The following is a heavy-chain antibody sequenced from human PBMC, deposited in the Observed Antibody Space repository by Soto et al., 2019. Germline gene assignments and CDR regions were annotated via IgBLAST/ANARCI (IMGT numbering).Heavy chain of an antibody. Sequence: EVQLLESGGGLVQPGGSLRLSCAASGFTFSSYAMSWVRQAPGKGLEWVSAICGSGGSTYYADSVKGRVTISRDNSKNTLYLQMNSLRAEDTAVYYCAKSPLEVTGRFDYWGQGTLVTVSS. V-gene: IGHV3-23*01. J-gene: IGHJ4*02. CDR3: AKSPLEVTGRFDY. CDR1: GFTFSSYA. CDR2: ICGSGGST.